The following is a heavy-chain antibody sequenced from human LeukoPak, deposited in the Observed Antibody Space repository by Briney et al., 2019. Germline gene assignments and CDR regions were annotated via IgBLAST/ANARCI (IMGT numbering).Heavy chain of an antibody. D-gene: IGHD2-2*01. J-gene: IGHJ4*02. CDR3: ARDFPTITSWYYFDY. V-gene: IGHV3-48*03. CDR2: ISLSGGTI. Sequence: GGSLRLSCAASGFTFSSYAMSWVRQAPGKGLEWVSHISLSGGTIHYADSVKGRFTVSRDNAKNSLYLQMNSLRAEDTAVYYCARDFPTITSWYYFDYWGLGALVVVSS. CDR1: GFTFSSYA.